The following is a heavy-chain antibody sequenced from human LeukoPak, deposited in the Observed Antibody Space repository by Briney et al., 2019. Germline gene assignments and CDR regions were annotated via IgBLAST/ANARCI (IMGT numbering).Heavy chain of an antibody. CDR2: VSYSGRT. V-gene: IGHV4-59*01. CDR3: ARPGRNDACNVRSWYLYL. J-gene: IGHJ2*01. Sequence: SETPSLTCTVSGGSITNYYWNWIRQPPGEDLEWIGCVSYSGRTHYSSALKSRVTILVHTSKNQSSLNLRSVTAADTALSYCARPGRNDACNVRSWYLYLWGRGTLVTVPS. CDR1: GGSITNYY. D-gene: IGHD3-16*01.